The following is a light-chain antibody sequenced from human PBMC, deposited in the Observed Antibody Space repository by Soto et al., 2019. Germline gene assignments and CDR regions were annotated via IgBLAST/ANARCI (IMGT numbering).Light chain of an antibody. CDR2: KAS. V-gene: IGKV1-5*03. CDR1: QTISSW. J-gene: IGKJ1*01. CDR3: QHYNSYSEA. Sequence: DIQMTQSPSTLSGSVGDRVTITCRASQTISSWLAWYQQKPGKAPKLLIYKASTLKSGVPSRFSGSGSGTEFTLTISSLQPDDFATYCCQHYNSYSEAFGQGTKLDIK.